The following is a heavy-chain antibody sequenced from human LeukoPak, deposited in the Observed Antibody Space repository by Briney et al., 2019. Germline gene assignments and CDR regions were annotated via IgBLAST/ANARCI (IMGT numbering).Heavy chain of an antibody. Sequence: KPSETLSLTCAVSGYSISSGYYWGWIRQPPGKGLEWIGSIYHSGSTYYNPSLKSRVTISVDTSKNQFSLKLSSVTAADTALYYCARHSGDLRFLEWLLDYWGQGTLVTVSS. V-gene: IGHV4-38-2*01. D-gene: IGHD3-3*01. J-gene: IGHJ4*02. CDR1: GYSISSGYY. CDR2: IYHSGST. CDR3: ARHSGDLRFLEWLLDY.